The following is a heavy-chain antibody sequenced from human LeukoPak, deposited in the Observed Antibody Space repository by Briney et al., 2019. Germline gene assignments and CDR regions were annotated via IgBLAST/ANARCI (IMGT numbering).Heavy chain of an antibody. CDR2: INPNSGGT. CDR1: GYTFTGYY. V-gene: IGHV1-2*02. J-gene: IGHJ6*02. D-gene: IGHD3-10*01. CDR3: ARGSGASGIYGMDV. Sequence: ASVKVSCKASGYTFTGYYMHWVRQAPGQGLEWMGWINPNSGGTNYAQKFQGRVTMTRDTSISTAYMELSRLRSDDTAVYYCARGSGASGIYGMDVWGQGTTVTVSS.